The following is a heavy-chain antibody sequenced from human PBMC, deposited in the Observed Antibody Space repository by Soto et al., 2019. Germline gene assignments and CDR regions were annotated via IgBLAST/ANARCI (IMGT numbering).Heavy chain of an antibody. Sequence: QVQLQESGPGLVKPSETLSLTCTVSDASITNYYWAWIRQPPGKGLEWLGYLYDRRTNNYNPSLKSRVTMLLDTSKSQFSLQLTSVTAADTAIYFCARVRRANGYYYFDYWGQGTLVTVSS. J-gene: IGHJ4*02. CDR3: ARVRRANGYYYFDY. D-gene: IGHD2-8*01. CDR1: DASITNYY. V-gene: IGHV4-59*01. CDR2: LYDRRTN.